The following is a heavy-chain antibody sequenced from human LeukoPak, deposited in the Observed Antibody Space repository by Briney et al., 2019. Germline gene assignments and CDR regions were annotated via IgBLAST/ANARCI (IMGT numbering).Heavy chain of an antibody. CDR3: ARGQGFVDV. CDR1: GGSVSSGSYY. Sequence: PSETLSLTCPVSGGSVSSGSYYWSWIRQPPGKGLEWIGYIYYSGSTNYNPSLKSRVTISVDTSKNQFSLKLSSVTAADTAVYYCARGQGFVDVWGKGTTVTVSS. V-gene: IGHV4-61*01. J-gene: IGHJ6*04. CDR2: IYYSGST.